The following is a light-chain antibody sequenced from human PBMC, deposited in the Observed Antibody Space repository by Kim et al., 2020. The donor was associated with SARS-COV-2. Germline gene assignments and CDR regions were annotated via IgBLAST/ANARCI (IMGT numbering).Light chain of an antibody. CDR1: SLRTYY. CDR2: GKN. J-gene: IGLJ2*01. CDR3: NSRDNSGDHVL. Sequence: SSELTQDPAVSVALGQTVRITCQGDSLRTYYASWYQQKPGQAPILVIYGKNNRPSGIPDRFSGSSSGNTASLTVTGAQAVDEADYYCNSRDNSGDHVLFGGGTRLTVL. V-gene: IGLV3-19*01.